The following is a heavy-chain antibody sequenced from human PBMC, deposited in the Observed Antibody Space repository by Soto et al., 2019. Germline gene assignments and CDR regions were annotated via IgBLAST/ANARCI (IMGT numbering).Heavy chain of an antibody. CDR2: ISSSSSTI. J-gene: IGHJ6*02. CDR3: ARDLGTYDSSGYYYYYYGMDV. Sequence: GGSLRLSCAASGFTFSSYSMNWVRQAPGKGLEWVSYISSSSSTIYYADSVKGRFTISRDNAKNSLYLQMNSLRDEDTAVYYCARDLGTYDSSGYYYYYYGMDVWGQGTTVTVSS. V-gene: IGHV3-48*02. D-gene: IGHD3-22*01. CDR1: GFTFSSYS.